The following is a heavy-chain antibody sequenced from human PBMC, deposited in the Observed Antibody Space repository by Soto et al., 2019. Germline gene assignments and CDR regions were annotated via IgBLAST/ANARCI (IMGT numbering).Heavy chain of an antibody. CDR2: IHGNESEK. J-gene: IGHJ6*02. CDR1: GFTFSSYV. V-gene: IGHV3-7*01. Sequence: GGSLRLSCAASGFTFSSYVMSWVRQAPGKGLEWVACIHGNESEKYYADSAKGRFTLSRDNAKNTLYVEMDSLRDEDTAVYYCARDKGSRSGMDVWGQGTTVTVSS. CDR3: ARDKGSRSGMDV. D-gene: IGHD1-26*01.